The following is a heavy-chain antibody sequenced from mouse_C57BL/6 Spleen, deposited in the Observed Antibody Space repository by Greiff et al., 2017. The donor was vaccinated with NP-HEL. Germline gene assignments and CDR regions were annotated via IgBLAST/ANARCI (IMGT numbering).Heavy chain of an antibody. J-gene: IGHJ4*01. Sequence: EVQRVESGGGLVQPGGSLSLSCAASGFTFTDYYMSWVRQPPGKALEWLGFIRNKANGYTTEYSASVKGRFTISRDNSQSILYLQMNALRAEDSATYYCASSGYYYAMDYWGQGTSVTVSS. CDR3: ASSGYYYAMDY. V-gene: IGHV7-3*01. CDR2: IRNKANGYTT. CDR1: GFTFTDYY.